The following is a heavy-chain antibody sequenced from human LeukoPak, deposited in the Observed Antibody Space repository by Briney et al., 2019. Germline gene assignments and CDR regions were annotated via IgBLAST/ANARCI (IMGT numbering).Heavy chain of an antibody. D-gene: IGHD5-12*01. CDR3: VRDGGVSGYDLLDY. Sequence: GGSLRLSCAASGFTFSHYSMTWVRQAPGRGLEWVAQINQDGSEEYYMDSVKARFTISRDNAKNSVFLQMNSLRAEDTAAYYCVRDGGVSGYDLLDYWGQGTLVTVSS. V-gene: IGHV3-7*01. CDR2: INQDGSEE. J-gene: IGHJ4*02. CDR1: GFTFSHYS.